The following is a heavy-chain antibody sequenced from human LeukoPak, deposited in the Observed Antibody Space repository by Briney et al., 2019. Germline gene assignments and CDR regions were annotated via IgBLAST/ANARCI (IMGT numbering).Heavy chain of an antibody. J-gene: IGHJ4*02. D-gene: IGHD4-17*01. CDR1: GGSISNYY. CDR2: IYYSGST. Sequence: SETLSLTCAVSGGSISNYYWRWIRQPPGKGLEWIGYIYYSGSTYYNPSLKGRVTISVDTSKNQFSLKLSSVTAADTAVYYCARRGFYGDYVDYCVQGTLVTVSS. V-gene: IGHV4-59*08. CDR3: ARRGFYGDYVDY.